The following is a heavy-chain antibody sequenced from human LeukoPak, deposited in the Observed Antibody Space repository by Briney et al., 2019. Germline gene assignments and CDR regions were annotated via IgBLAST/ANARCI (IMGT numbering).Heavy chain of an antibody. CDR2: ISSSSSTI. V-gene: IGHV3-48*04. D-gene: IGHD1-26*01. J-gene: IGHJ4*02. CDR3: ARTIGGSYRTFDY. CDR1: GFTFSSYS. Sequence: EGSLRLSCAASGFTFSSYSMDWVRQAPGKGLEWVSYISSSSSTIYYADSVKGRFTISRDNAKNSLYLQMNSLRAEDTAVYYCARTIGGSYRTFDYWGQGTLVTVSS.